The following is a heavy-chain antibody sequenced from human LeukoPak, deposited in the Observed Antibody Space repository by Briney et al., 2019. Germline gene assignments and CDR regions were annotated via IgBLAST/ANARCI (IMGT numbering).Heavy chain of an antibody. V-gene: IGHV4-39*07. CDR1: GGSISSSSYC. D-gene: IGHD5-18*01. J-gene: IGHJ3*02. CDR2: IYHSGST. CDR3: ARVDTAMAGDAFDI. Sequence: SSETLSLTCTVSGGSISSSSYCWGWIRQPPGKGLEWIGSIYHSGSTYYNPSLERRVTISVDTSKNQFSLNLSSVTAADTAVYYCARVDTAMAGDAFDIWGQGTMVTVSS.